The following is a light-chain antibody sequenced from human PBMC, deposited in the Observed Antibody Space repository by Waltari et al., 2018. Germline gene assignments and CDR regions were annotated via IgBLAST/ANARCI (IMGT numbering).Light chain of an antibody. V-gene: IGLV3-21*02. CDR1: NIGSKS. CDR2: RAC. J-gene: IGLJ3*02. Sequence: SYVLSQPPSVSVAPGQTARVTCGGNNIGSKSVHWYQQKPGQAPVLVIYRACVRPPGIPERFSGSNAGNTATLSISRVEAGDEADYYCQVWDNSSDHVVFGGGTTVTVL. CDR3: QVWDNSSDHVV.